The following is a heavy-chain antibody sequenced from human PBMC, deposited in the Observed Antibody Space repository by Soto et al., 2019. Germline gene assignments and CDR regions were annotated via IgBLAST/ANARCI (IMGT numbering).Heavy chain of an antibody. Sequence: QVQLVESGGGVVQPGRSLTIFCTASGFTFKHNAMHWIRRAPAKGLEWVADISYDGSTKNYADSVKGRFTISRDNSKNTLSLQRSALKSEDTATYYCAREGIAESGPNYYDLWGQGTLVAVSS. D-gene: IGHD6-13*01. J-gene: IGHJ4*02. V-gene: IGHV3-30-3*01. CDR3: AREGIAESGPNYYDL. CDR2: ISYDGSTK. CDR1: GFTFKHNA.